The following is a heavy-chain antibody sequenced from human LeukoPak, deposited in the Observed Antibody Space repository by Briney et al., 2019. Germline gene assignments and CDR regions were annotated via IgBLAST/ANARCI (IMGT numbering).Heavy chain of an antibody. CDR2: IYYSGST. D-gene: IGHD6-6*01. V-gene: IGHV4-39*01. CDR1: GGSIITSSYY. J-gene: IGHJ6*03. CDR3: ARHSHSSSDFYYYYMNV. Sequence: SETLSLTCTVSGGSIITSSYYWGWIRQPPGTGLEWIGSIYYSGSTYYNPSLKSRVTISVDTSKNQFSLKLSSVTAADTAVYFCARHSHSSSDFYYYYMNVWGKGTTVTVSS.